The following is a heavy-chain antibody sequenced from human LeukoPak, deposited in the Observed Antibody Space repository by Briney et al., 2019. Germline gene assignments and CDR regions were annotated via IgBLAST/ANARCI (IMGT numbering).Heavy chain of an antibody. CDR1: GFTFSSYA. Sequence: GGSLRLSCAASGFTFSSYATHWVRQAPGKGLEWVAVISYDGSNKYYADSVKGRFTISRDNSKNTLYLQMNSLRAEDTAVYYCARDPNSSGWSYYSDYWGQGTLVTVSS. J-gene: IGHJ4*02. V-gene: IGHV3-30-3*01. CDR2: ISYDGSNK. CDR3: ARDPNSSGWSYYSDY. D-gene: IGHD6-19*01.